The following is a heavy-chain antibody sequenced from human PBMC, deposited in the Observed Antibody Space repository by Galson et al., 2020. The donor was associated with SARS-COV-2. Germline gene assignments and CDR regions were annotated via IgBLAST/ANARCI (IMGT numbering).Heavy chain of an antibody. CDR1: GGSFSGYY. CDR2: INHSGST. J-gene: IGHJ4*02. Sequence: SQASETLSLTCAVYGGSFSGYYWSWIRQPPGKGLEWIGEINHSGSTNYNPSLKSRVTISVDTSKNQFSLKLSSVTAADTAVYYCARRGSGWYGTGPFDYWGQGTLVTVSS. CDR3: ARRGSGWYGTGPFDY. V-gene: IGHV4-34*01. D-gene: IGHD6-19*01.